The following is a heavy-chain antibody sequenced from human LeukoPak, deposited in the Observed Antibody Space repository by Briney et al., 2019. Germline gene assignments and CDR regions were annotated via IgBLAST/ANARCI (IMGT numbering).Heavy chain of an antibody. CDR3: AKGNWRYFDY. D-gene: IGHD1-1*01. J-gene: IGHJ4*02. Sequence: GGSLRLPCAASGFTFSTYVMSWVRQAPGKGLEWVSAISGSGGSTYYADSVKGRFTISRDNSKNTLYLQMNSLGADDTAVYYCAKGNWRYFDYWGQGTLVTVSS. V-gene: IGHV3-23*01. CDR1: GFTFSTYV. CDR2: ISGSGGST.